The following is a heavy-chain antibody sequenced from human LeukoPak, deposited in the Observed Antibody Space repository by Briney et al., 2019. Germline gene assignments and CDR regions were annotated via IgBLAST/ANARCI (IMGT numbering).Heavy chain of an antibody. D-gene: IGHD2-15*01. CDR1: GYSISSGYY. CDR3: ARESCSGGSCYSNWLDP. J-gene: IGHJ5*02. Sequence: SETLSLTCTVSGYSISSGYYWGWIRQPPGKGQEWIGSIYHSGRTYYSPSLKSRVTMSVDTSKNQFSLKLSSVTAADTAVYYCARESCSGGSCYSNWLDPWGQGTLVTVSS. CDR2: IYHSGRT. V-gene: IGHV4-38-2*02.